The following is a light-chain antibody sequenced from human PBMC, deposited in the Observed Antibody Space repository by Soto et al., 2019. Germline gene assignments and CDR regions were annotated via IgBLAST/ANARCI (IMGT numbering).Light chain of an antibody. CDR3: CLYAGSPVV. Sequence: QSALTQPRSVSGSPGQSVTISCTGTSSDVGGYNYVSWYQQHPGKAPKLMIYDVTKRPSGVPDRFSGSKSGTTASLTISGLQADDEADYYCCLYAGSPVVFGGGTKLTVL. J-gene: IGLJ2*01. V-gene: IGLV2-11*01. CDR2: DVT. CDR1: SSDVGGYNY.